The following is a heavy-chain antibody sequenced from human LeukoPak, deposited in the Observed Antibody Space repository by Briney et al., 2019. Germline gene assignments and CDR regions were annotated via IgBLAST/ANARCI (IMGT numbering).Heavy chain of an antibody. J-gene: IGHJ5*02. D-gene: IGHD1-7*01. CDR2: ISWNSGSI. CDR3: ARGQVITGTTLNWFDP. Sequence: GGSLRLSCAASGFTFDDYGMHWVRQAPGKGLEWVSGISWNSGSIGYADSVKGRFTISRDNAKNSLYLQMNSLRAEDTAVYYCARGQVITGTTLNWFDPWGQGTLVTVSS. CDR1: GFTFDDYG. V-gene: IGHV3-9*01.